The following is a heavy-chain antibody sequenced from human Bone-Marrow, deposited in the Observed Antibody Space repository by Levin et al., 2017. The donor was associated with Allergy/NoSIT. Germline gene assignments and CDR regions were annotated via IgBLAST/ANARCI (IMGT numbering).Heavy chain of an antibody. Sequence: KISCKASGGTFSSYTISWVRQAPGQGLEWMGRIIPILGIANYAQKFQGRVTITADKSTSTAYMELSSLRSEDTAVYYCARDRYCSSTSCYQSLMSWGQGTLVTVSS. CDR2: IIPILGIA. V-gene: IGHV1-69*04. CDR3: ARDRYCSSTSCYQSLMS. CDR1: GGTFSSYT. J-gene: IGHJ4*02. D-gene: IGHD2-2*01.